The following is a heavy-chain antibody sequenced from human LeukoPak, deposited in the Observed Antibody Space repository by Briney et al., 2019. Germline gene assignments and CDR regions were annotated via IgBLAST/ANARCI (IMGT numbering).Heavy chain of an antibody. J-gene: IGHJ4*02. Sequence: GGSLRLSCTASGFTFSSYGMHWVRQAPGKGLEWVAFIRNDGSKKYDADSVKGRFTISRDNSKNTLYLQMNSLRAEDTAVYYCAKYSGDRYFDYWGQGTLVTVSS. CDR1: GFTFSSYG. CDR2: IRNDGSKK. D-gene: IGHD2-21*01. CDR3: AKYSGDRYFDY. V-gene: IGHV3-30*02.